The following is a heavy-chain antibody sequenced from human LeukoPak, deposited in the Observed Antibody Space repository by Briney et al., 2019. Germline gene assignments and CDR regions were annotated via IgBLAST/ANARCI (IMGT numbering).Heavy chain of an antibody. CDR1: GFTFDDYG. J-gene: IGHJ4*02. CDR2: IRSKAYGGTT. V-gene: IGHV3-49*03. CDR3: TLIAARPSDY. D-gene: IGHD6-6*01. Sequence: QPGGSLRLSCAASGFTFDDYGMSWFRQAPGKGLEWVGFIRSKAYGGTTEYAASVKGRFTISRDDSKSIAYLQMNSLKTEDTAVYYCTLIAARPSDYWGQGTLVTVSS.